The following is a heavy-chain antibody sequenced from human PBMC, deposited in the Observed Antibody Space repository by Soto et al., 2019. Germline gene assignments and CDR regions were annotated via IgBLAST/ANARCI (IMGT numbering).Heavy chain of an antibody. J-gene: IGHJ3*02. CDR1: GFTFDDYA. Sequence: EVQLVESGGGLVQPGRSLRLSCAASGFTFDDYAMHWVRQAPGKGLEWVSGISWNSGSIGYADSVKGRFTISRDNAKNSLYLQMNSLRAEDTVLYYCAKNGCPKSKDDAFDIWGQGTMVTVSS. D-gene: IGHD2-8*01. CDR2: ISWNSGSI. V-gene: IGHV3-9*01. CDR3: AKNGCPKSKDDAFDI.